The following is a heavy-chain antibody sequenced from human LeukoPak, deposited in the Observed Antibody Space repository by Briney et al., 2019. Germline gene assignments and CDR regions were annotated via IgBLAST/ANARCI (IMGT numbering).Heavy chain of an antibody. J-gene: IGHJ4*02. Sequence: PGGSLRPSCSASGFVFSIYTMYWVRQAPGKGPEYVSTISGSGNGFSIYYADSVKGRFTISRDDSKSILYLQMNGLRSEDTAVYCVKDFGRVRGTPDSWGQGTLVTVSS. CDR1: GFVFSIYT. D-gene: IGHD3-16*01. V-gene: IGHV3-64D*06. CDR2: ISGSGNGFSI. CDR3: VKDFGRVRGTPDS.